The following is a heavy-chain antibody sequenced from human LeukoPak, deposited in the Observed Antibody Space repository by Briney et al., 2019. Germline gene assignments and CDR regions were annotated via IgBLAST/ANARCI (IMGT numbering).Heavy chain of an antibody. Sequence: GASVKVSCKASGYRFTSYGISWVRQAPGQGLEWMGWINPDSGGTNYAQKFQGRVTMTRDTSIRTAYMELSRLRSDDTAVYYCARVLFYSSGNKSNRVDYWGQGTLVTVSS. CDR1: GYRFTSYG. CDR2: INPDSGGT. CDR3: ARVLFYSSGNKSNRVDY. D-gene: IGHD6-19*01. V-gene: IGHV1-2*02. J-gene: IGHJ4*02.